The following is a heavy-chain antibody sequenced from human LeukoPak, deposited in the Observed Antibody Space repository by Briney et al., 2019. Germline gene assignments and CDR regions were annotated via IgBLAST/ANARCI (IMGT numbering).Heavy chain of an antibody. CDR1: GFIFSDYS. CDR3: SRVHFSGPGCFQPFHGFHI. V-gene: IGHV3-21*01. J-gene: IGHJ3*02. D-gene: IGHD2-15*01. CDR2: ISSDSGYI. Sequence: GGSLRLSCAASGFIFSDYSMNWVRQAPGKGLEWVSSISSDSGYIYYADSVRGGFTVSRDNAKSSLFLQMNSLRDDDTGVYYCSRVHFSGPGCFQPFHGFHIWGQGTVVTVSS.